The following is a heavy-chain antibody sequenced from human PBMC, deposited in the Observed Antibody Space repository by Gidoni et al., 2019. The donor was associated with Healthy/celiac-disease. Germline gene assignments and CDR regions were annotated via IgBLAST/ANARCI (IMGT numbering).Heavy chain of an antibody. CDR1: GYSISSGYY. D-gene: IGHD1-26*01. V-gene: IGHV4-38-2*02. CDR3: ARDGGDIVGAPFSY. J-gene: IGHJ4*02. Sequence: QVQLQESGPGLVKPSETLSLTCTVSGYSISSGYYWGWIRQPPGKGLEWIGSIYHSGSTYYNPSLKSRVTISVDTSKNQFSLKLSSVTAADTAVYYCARDGGDIVGAPFSYWGQGTLVTVSS. CDR2: IYHSGST.